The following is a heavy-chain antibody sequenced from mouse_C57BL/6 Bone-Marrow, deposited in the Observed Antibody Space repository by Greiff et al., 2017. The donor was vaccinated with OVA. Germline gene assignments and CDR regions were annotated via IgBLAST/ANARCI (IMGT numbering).Heavy chain of an antibody. CDR2: IHPNSGTT. CDR1: GYTFTSYW. J-gene: IGHJ3*01. Sequence: QVQLQQPGAELVKPGASVKLSCTASGYTFTSYWMHWVKQRPGQGLEWIGMIHPNSGTTNYTAKFKSKATLTVDKSSSTAYMQLSSLTSEDSAVYYCARKGFAGWGQGALVTVSA. CDR3: ARKGFAG. V-gene: IGHV1-64*01.